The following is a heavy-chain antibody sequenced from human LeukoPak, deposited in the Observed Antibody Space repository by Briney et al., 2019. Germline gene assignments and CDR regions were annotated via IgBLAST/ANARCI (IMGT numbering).Heavy chain of an antibody. D-gene: IGHD3-3*01. CDR1: RFTFSSYE. V-gene: IGHV3-48*03. Sequence: GGSLRLSCAASRFTFSSYEMNWVRQAPGKGLEWVSYISSSGSTIYYADSVKGRFTTSRDNAKNSLYLQMNSLRAEDTAVYYCARGSNPNTILGVVKRFDYWGQGALVTVSS. CDR2: ISSSGSTI. CDR3: ARGSNPNTILGVVKRFDY. J-gene: IGHJ4*02.